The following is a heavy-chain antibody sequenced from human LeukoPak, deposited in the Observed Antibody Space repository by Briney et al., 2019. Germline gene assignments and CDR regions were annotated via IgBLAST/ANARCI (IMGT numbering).Heavy chain of an antibody. J-gene: IGHJ4*02. Sequence: SETLSLTCTVSGGPISTSYYWGWIRQPPGKGLEWIGSIYYSGTTYHNPSLKSRVTISVDTSKNQFSLKLSSVTAADTAVYYCARSSNGVSRFDYWGQGTLVTVSS. CDR3: ARSSNGVSRFDY. V-gene: IGHV4-39*01. CDR1: GGPISTSYY. CDR2: IYYSGTT. D-gene: IGHD2-8*01.